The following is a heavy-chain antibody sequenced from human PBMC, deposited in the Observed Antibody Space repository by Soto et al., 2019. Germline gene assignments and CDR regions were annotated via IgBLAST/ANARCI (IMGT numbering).Heavy chain of an antibody. D-gene: IGHD5-12*01. Sequence: SETLSLTCTVSAASFSKYYWSWIRQPPGKGLEWIGDIYSSGSATYNPSLESRVTMSVDKSKNQISLKLTSLTAVDTAMYYCARGGDTGYDPSTTWGQGTLVTVSS. V-gene: IGHV4-59*01. J-gene: IGHJ5*02. CDR3: ARGGDTGYDPSTT. CDR2: IYSSGSA. CDR1: AASFSKYY.